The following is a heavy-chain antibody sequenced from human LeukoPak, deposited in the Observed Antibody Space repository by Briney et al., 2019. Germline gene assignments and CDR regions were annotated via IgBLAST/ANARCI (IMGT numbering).Heavy chain of an antibody. V-gene: IGHV3-30-3*01. CDR1: GFTFSLYA. J-gene: IGHJ4*02. CDR3: AEEAYYGSGSYYNGRDY. CDR2: TSYDGSNK. D-gene: IGHD3-10*01. Sequence: PGRSLRLSCAASGFTFSLYAIHWVRQAPGKGLEWVAVTSYDGSNKNYADSVKGRFTISRDNSKNTLYLQMNSLRAEDTAVYYCAEEAYYGSGSYYNGRDYWGQGTLVTVSS.